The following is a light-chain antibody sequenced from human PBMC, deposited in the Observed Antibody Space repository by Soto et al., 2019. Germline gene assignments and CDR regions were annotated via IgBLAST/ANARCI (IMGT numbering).Light chain of an antibody. V-gene: IGKV3-15*01. CDR1: QSVSSN. Sequence: EIVMTQSPATLSVSPGERATISCRASQSVSSNLAWYQQKPGQAPRLLIYGASTRATGIPARFSGSGSGTEFTFTISSLQSEDFAVYYCQQYNNWPPLTFGGGTKVEIK. CDR3: QQYNNWPPLT. CDR2: GAS. J-gene: IGKJ4*01.